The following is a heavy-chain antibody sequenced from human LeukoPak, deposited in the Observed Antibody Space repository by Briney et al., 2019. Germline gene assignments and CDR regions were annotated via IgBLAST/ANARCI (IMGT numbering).Heavy chain of an antibody. Sequence: SETLSLTCTVSGGSISSYYWSWIRQPPGKGLEWIGYIYYSGSTNYNPSLKSRVTISVDTSKNQFSLKLSSVTAADTAVYYCARGIAAGIPYCGMDVWGQGTTVTVSS. V-gene: IGHV4-59*08. J-gene: IGHJ6*02. D-gene: IGHD6-13*01. CDR1: GGSISSYY. CDR2: IYYSGST. CDR3: ARGIAAGIPYCGMDV.